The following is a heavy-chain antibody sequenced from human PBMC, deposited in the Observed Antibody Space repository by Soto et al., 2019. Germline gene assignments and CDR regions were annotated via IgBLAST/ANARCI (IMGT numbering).Heavy chain of an antibody. D-gene: IGHD2-2*01. Sequence: ASVKVSCKASGYTFATYALHWVRQAPGQRLEWMGWINAGNGNTKYSQKFQDRVAISRDKSISTAYLQWSSLKASDTAMYYCARRRFDCSSTSCQYYYYYYGMDVWGQGTTVTVSS. J-gene: IGHJ6*02. CDR1: GYTFATYA. CDR2: INAGNGNT. CDR3: ARRRFDCSSTSCQYYYYYYGMDV. V-gene: IGHV1-3*01.